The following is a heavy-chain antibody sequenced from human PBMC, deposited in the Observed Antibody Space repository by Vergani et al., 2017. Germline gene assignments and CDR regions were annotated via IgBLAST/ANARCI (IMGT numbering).Heavy chain of an antibody. CDR1: GYTFSTYG. CDR2: ISAYNGNT. D-gene: IGHD5-12*01. CDR3: ARSGGYEDYWYFDL. J-gene: IGHJ2*01. Sequence: QVQLVQSGAEVKKPGASVKVSCKASGYTFSTYGISWVRQAPGQGLEWMGWISAYNGNTNYPEKFQGRLTMTTDTSTRTAYMELRSLRSDDTAVYYCARSGGYEDYWYFDLWGRGTLVTVSS. V-gene: IGHV1-18*01.